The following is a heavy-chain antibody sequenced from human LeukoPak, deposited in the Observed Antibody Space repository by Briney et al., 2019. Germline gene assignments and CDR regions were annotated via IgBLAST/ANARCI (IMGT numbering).Heavy chain of an antibody. CDR2: INPSGGST. D-gene: IGHD6-6*01. Sequence: ASVKVSCRASGYTFTSYYMHWVRQAPGQGLEWMGIINPSGGSTSYAQKFQGRVTMTRDTSTSTVYMELSSLRSEDTAVYYCARVRVSGAARLKDAFDIWGQGTMVTVSS. CDR1: GYTFTSYY. J-gene: IGHJ3*02. V-gene: IGHV1-46*01. CDR3: ARVRVSGAARLKDAFDI.